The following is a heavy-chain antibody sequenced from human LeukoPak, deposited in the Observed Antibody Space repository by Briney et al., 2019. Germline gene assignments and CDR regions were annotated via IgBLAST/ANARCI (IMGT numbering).Heavy chain of an antibody. J-gene: IGHJ4*02. V-gene: IGHV3-23*01. D-gene: IGHD6-13*01. CDR1: GFTFSNYA. CDR2: ISGSGGGT. CDR3: ARFDSSSWYYFDY. Sequence: GGSLRLSCAASGFTFSNYAMTWVRQAPGKGLEWVSAISGSGGGTFYADSVKGRFTISRDNSKNTLYLQMNSLGAEDAAVYYCARFDSSSWYYFDYWGQGTLVTVSS.